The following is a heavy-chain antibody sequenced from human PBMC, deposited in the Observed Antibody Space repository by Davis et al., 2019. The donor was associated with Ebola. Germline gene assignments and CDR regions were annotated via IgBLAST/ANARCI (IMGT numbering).Heavy chain of an antibody. CDR1: GGSLSSHY. V-gene: IGHV4-4*07. D-gene: IGHD3-9*01. J-gene: IGHJ6*02. CDR3: ARGGYFDWFISKYGMDV. Sequence: PSETLSLTCTVSGGSLSSHYWSWIRQPAGKGLEWIGRIYTSGSTNYNPSLKSRVTMSVDTSKNQFSLKLSSVTAADTAVYYCARGGYFDWFISKYGMDVWGQGTTVTVSS. CDR2: IYTSGST.